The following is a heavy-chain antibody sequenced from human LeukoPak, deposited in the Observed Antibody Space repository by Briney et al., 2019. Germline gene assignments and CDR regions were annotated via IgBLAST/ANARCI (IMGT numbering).Heavy chain of an antibody. CDR1: GYTFTSYY. D-gene: IGHD4-17*01. V-gene: IGHV1-46*01. Sequence: GASVKVSCKASGYTFTSYYMHWVQQAPGQGLEWMGIINPSGGSTSYAQKFQGRVTMTRDTSTSTVYMELSSLRSEDTAVYYCARGYGDYVWGNWYYCYGMDVWGQGTTVTVSS. J-gene: IGHJ6*02. CDR2: INPSGGST. CDR3: ARGYGDYVWGNWYYCYGMDV.